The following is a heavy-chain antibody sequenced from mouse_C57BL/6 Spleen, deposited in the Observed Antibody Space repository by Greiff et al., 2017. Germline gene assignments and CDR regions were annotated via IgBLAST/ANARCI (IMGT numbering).Heavy chain of an antibody. D-gene: IGHD2-2*01. V-gene: IGHV1-55*01. Sequence: QVQLQQPGAELVKPGASVKMSCKASGYTFTSYWITWVKQRPGQGLEWIGDIYPGSGSTNYNETFKSKDTLTVDTSSSTAYMQLSSLTSEDSAVYYCARRRGVTTEAWFAYWGQGTLVTVSA. CDR2: IYPGSGST. J-gene: IGHJ3*01. CDR1: GYTFTSYW. CDR3: ARRRGVTTEAWFAY.